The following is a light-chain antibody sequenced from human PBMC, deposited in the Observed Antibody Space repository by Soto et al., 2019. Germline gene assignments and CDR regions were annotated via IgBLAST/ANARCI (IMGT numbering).Light chain of an antibody. CDR3: TADSTRSTPLV. CDR1: SSDVGHYHY. J-gene: IGLJ2*01. CDR2: DVN. V-gene: IGLV2-14*03. Sequence: QSALTQPASVSGSPGQSITISCTGTSSDVGHYHYVSWYQQHPGKAPRLMIYDVNNRPSGVSNRFSGSKSGNTASLAISGLQAEDEADYYCTADSTRSTPLVFCGGTKVAVL.